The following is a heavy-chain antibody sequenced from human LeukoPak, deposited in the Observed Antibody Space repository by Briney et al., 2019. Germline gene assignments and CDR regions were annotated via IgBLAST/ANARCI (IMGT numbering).Heavy chain of an antibody. CDR3: ARDPYSSGYFDP. CDR1: GSSISSGGYY. CDR2: IYHSGST. Sequence: SETLSLTCTVSGSSISSGGYYWSWIRQPPGKGLEWIGYIYHSGSTYYNPSLKSRVTISVDRSKNQFSLKLSSVTAADTAVYYCARDPYSSGYFDPWGQGTLVTVSS. J-gene: IGHJ5*02. D-gene: IGHD6-19*01. V-gene: IGHV4-30-2*01.